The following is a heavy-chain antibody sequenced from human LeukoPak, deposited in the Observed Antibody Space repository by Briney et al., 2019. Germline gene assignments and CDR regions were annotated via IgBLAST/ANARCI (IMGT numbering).Heavy chain of an antibody. CDR2: INPRNGGT. CDR3: AREPRYSDYDRVLDY. CDR1: GYTFIDYY. V-gene: IGHV1-2*02. J-gene: IGHJ4*02. Sequence: ASVKVSCKASGYTFIDYYIHWVRQAPGQGLEWVGWINPRNGGTIYAEKFQGRVTLTRDTSIKTGYLELNRLRSEDSAVYYCAREPRYSDYDRVLDYWGQGTLVTVSS. D-gene: IGHD5-12*01.